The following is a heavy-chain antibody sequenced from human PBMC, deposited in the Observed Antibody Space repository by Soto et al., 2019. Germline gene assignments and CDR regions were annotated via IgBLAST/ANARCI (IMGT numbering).Heavy chain of an antibody. J-gene: IGHJ5*02. CDR1: GGSISSSNYY. V-gene: IGHV4-39*01. CDR3: ARLRYVREAS. CDR2: IYYSGST. D-gene: IGHD3-16*01. Sequence: QLQLQESGPGLVKPSETLSLTCTVSGGSISSSNYYWGWIRQPPGKGLEWIGSIYYSGSTYYNPSHKSRVIISIDTSENQFSLKLSSVTAADTAVYYCARLRYVREASWGQGTLVTVSS.